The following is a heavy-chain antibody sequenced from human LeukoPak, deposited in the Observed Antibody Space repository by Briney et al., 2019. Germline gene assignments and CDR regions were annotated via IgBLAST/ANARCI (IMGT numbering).Heavy chain of an antibody. CDR1: GFAFSSYG. Sequence: PGGSLRLSCAASGFAFSSYGMHWVRQAPGKGLEWVAVIWYDGSNKYYADYVKGRFTIHRDNSKNTLYLQMNSLRAEDTAVYYCAKALPPYCGGDCLWDYYYYMDVWGKGTTVTVSS. CDR3: AKALPPYCGGDCLWDYYYYMDV. V-gene: IGHV3-30*02. CDR2: IWYDGSNK. J-gene: IGHJ6*03. D-gene: IGHD2-21*01.